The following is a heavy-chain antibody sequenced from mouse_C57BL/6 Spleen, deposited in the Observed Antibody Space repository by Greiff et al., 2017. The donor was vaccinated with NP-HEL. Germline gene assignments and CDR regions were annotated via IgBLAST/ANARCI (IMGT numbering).Heavy chain of an antibody. CDR3: ARSGGSSLYDAMDY. V-gene: IGHV1-50*01. J-gene: IGHJ4*01. CDR1: GYTFTSYW. CDR2: IDPSDSYT. Sequence: QVQLQQSGAELVKPGASVKLSCKASGYTFTSYWMQWVKQRPGQGLEWIGEIDPSDSYTNYNQKFKGKATLTVDTSSSTAYMQLSSLTSEDSAVYYCARSGGSSLYDAMDYWGQGTSVTVSS. D-gene: IGHD1-1*01.